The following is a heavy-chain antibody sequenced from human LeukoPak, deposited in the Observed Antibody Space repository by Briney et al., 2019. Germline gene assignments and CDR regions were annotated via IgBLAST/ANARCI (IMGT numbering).Heavy chain of an antibody. CDR2: IYYSGST. Sequence: TSETLSLTCTVSGGSISSSSYYWGWIRQPPGKGLEWIGSIYYSGSTYYNPSLKSRVTISVDTSKNQFSLKLSSVTAADTAVYYCASSSWDDRNFQHWGQGTLVTVSS. V-gene: IGHV4-39*01. CDR3: ASSSWDDRNFQH. J-gene: IGHJ1*01. D-gene: IGHD6-13*01. CDR1: GGSISSSSYY.